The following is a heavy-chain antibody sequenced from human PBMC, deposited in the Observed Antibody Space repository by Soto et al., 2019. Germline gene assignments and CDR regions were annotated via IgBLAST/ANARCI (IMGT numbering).Heavy chain of an antibody. CDR1: GFTFSSYA. D-gene: IGHD3-16*01. Sequence: GESLKISCAASGFTFSSYAMSWVRQAPGKGLEWVSAISGSGGSTYYADSVKGRFTISRDNSKNTLYLQMNSLRAEDTAVYYCAKDPADYIWGSYSLKYYFDYWGQGTLVTVSS. CDR2: ISGSGGST. V-gene: IGHV3-23*01. CDR3: AKDPADYIWGSYSLKYYFDY. J-gene: IGHJ4*02.